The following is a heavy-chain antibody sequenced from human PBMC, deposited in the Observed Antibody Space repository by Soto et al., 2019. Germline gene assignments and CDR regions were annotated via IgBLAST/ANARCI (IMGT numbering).Heavy chain of an antibody. J-gene: IGHJ3*02. CDR2: IKQDGSEK. CDR1: GFTFSSYW. CDR3: AIDDAGRITMVRGVIGAFAI. Sequence: GGSLRLSCAASGFTFSSYWMSWVRRAPGKGLEWVANIKQDGSEKYYVDSVKGRFTISRDNAKNSLYLQMNSLRAEDTAVYYCAIDDAGRITMVRGVIGAFAIWGQGTTVTVSS. D-gene: IGHD3-10*01. V-gene: IGHV3-7*01.